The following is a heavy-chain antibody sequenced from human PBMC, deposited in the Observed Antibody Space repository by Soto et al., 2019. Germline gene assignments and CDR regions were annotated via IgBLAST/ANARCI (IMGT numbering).Heavy chain of an antibody. CDR3: GRGGTNWSSRRDDY. CDR1: GFTFSDYY. D-gene: IGHD1-20*01. J-gene: IGHJ4*02. Sequence: QVKLEESGGGLVKPGGSLRLSCAASGFTFSDYYMTWIRQAPGKGLEWVSYIGGSGSHIYYADSMKGRFTISRDNAKSALYLQMDSLRADDTALYYCGRGGTNWSSRRDDYWGQGTLVSVSS. CDR2: IGGSGSHI. V-gene: IGHV3-11*01.